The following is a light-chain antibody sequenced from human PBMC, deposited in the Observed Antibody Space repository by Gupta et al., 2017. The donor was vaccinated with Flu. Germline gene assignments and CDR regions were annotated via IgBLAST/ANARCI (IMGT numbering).Light chain of an antibody. Sequence: SHAFIQPSSVSVSPGQTANITCSGDALAKKYGRWTQQKPGQAPVLLIYRDSARPSGSPERFSASTSGTTVTLTISVAQVEDEADYYCYSAADNNLIFGGGTKLTVL. J-gene: IGLJ2*01. CDR3: YSAADNNLI. CDR2: RDS. V-gene: IGLV3-27*01. CDR1: ALAKKY.